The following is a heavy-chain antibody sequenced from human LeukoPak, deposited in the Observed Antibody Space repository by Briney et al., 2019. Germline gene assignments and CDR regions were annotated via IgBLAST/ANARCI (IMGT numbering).Heavy chain of an antibody. CDR1: GYGFTSQD. CDR3: ARHALGYCTNGVCYDNWFDP. D-gene: IGHD2-8*01. V-gene: IGHV5-51*01. CDR2: IYPGDSDT. J-gene: IGHJ5*02. Sequence: GESLKISCKASGYGFTSQDINWMRQMPGKGLEWMGIIYPGDSDTRYSPSFQGQVTISADKSISTAYLQWSSLKASDTAMYYCARHALGYCTNGVCYDNWFDPWGQGTLVTVSS.